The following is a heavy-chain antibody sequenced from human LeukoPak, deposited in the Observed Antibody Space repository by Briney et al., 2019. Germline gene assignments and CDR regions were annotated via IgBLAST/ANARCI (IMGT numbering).Heavy chain of an antibody. D-gene: IGHD4-23*01. CDR2: ITSSTKTL. J-gene: IGHJ4*02. CDR3: AKDITRYGGNAVDY. V-gene: IGHV3-48*02. CDR1: GFTFSTSG. Sequence: GGSLRLSCAASGFTFSTSGLGWVRQAPGKGLEWLSYITSSTKTLYMDSVQGRFTISRDNAKNSLYLQMDSLREEDTAVYYCAKDITRYGGNAVDYWGQGTLVTVSS.